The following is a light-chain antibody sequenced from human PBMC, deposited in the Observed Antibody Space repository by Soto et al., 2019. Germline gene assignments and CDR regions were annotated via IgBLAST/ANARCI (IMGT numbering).Light chain of an antibody. CDR1: KRIKSL. V-gene: IGKV1-9*01. Sequence: IQSTQSPSSLFASVGDRVTITYRASKRIKSLLACYQQKTGKAPKLLTYAPSTLQSGFPSRFSGMRSVRDFTLTISSLPTQNFATYYCQQLEKYRSNVXGGTKVDSK. J-gene: IGKJ4*01. CDR2: APS. CDR3: QQLEKYRSN.